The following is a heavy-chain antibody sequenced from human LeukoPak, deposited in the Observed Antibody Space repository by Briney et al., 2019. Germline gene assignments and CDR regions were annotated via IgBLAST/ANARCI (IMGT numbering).Heavy chain of an antibody. J-gene: IGHJ4*02. Sequence: SETLSLTCTVSGGSISSYYWSWIRQPPGKGLEWIGYIYYSGSTNYNPSLKSRVTISVDTSKNQFPLKLSSVTAADTAVYYCARDSTVAGYYFDYWGQGTLVTVSS. V-gene: IGHV4-59*01. CDR1: GGSISSYY. CDR2: IYYSGST. CDR3: ARDSTVAGYYFDY. D-gene: IGHD6-19*01.